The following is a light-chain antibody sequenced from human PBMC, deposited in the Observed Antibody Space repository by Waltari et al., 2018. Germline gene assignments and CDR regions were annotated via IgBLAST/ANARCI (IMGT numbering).Light chain of an antibody. CDR1: QSVSDD. J-gene: IGKJ4*01. Sequence: EVVLTQSPATLSLSPGERATLSCRPSQSVSDDLVWYQQKPGQAPRLLIYDASKRATGIPPRFSGGGSGTDFTLTISSLEAEDIAVYYCQHRSTWRHTFGGGTKVEIK. CDR2: DAS. V-gene: IGKV3-11*01. CDR3: QHRSTWRHT.